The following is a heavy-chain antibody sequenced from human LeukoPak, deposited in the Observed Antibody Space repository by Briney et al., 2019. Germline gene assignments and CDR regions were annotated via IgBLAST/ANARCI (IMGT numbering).Heavy chain of an antibody. D-gene: IGHD4-23*01. CDR1: GFTFSDYY. Sequence: GGSLRLSCAASGFTFSDYYMSWIRQAPGKGLVWVSRIDRDGSRINYADSVKGRFTISRDNGKNTLFLQMNSLRTEDAAVDYCVRGNDYGGPHYWGQGTLVTVSS. J-gene: IGHJ4*02. V-gene: IGHV3-74*01. CDR2: IDRDGSRI. CDR3: VRGNDYGGPHY.